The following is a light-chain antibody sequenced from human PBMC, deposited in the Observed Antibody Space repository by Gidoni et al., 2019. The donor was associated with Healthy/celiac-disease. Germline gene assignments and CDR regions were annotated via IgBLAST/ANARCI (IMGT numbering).Light chain of an antibody. J-gene: IGKJ1*01. V-gene: IGKV3-15*01. Sequence: ELVMTQSPATLSVSPGERATLSCWASQSVSSNLAWYQQKPGQAPRLLIYGASTRATGIPARFSGSGSGTEFTLTISSLQSEDFAVYYCQQYNNWPTWTFGQGTKVEIK. CDR1: QSVSSN. CDR3: QQYNNWPTWT. CDR2: GAS.